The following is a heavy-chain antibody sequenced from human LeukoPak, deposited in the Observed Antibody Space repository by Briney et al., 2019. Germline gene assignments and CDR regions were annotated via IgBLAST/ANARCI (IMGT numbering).Heavy chain of an antibody. J-gene: IGHJ4*02. V-gene: IGHV1-24*01. CDR2: FDPEDGET. D-gene: IGHD3-3*01. CDR3: AAEAKTYYDFWSGYHHLWDY. CDR1: GYTLTELS. Sequence: ASVKVSCKVSGYTLTELSMHWVRQAPGKGLEWMGGFDPEDGETIYAQKSQGRVTMTEDTSTDTAYMELSSLRSEDTAVYYCAAEAKTYYDFWSGYHHLWDYWGQETLVTVSS.